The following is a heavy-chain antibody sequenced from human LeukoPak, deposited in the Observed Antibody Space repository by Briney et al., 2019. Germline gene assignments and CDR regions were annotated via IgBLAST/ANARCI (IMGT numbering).Heavy chain of an antibody. Sequence: ASVKVSCKASGYTFTSYGISWVRQAPGQGLEWMGGIIPIFGTANYAQKFQGRVTITADESTSTAYMELSSLRSEDTAVYYCARDQEYYYDSSGYYFTAWYWGQGTLVTVSS. D-gene: IGHD3-22*01. V-gene: IGHV1-69*13. CDR2: IIPIFGTA. CDR3: ARDQEYYYDSSGYYFTAWY. CDR1: GYTFTSYG. J-gene: IGHJ4*02.